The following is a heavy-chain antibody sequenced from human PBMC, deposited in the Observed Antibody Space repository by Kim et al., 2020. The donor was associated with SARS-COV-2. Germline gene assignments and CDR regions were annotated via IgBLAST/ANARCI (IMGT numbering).Heavy chain of an antibody. CDR3: AQYYDILTGPLGWFDP. Sequence: SETLSLTCTVSGGSISSYYWSWIRQPPGKGLEWIGYIYYSGSTNYNPSLMSRVTISVDTSKNQFSVKLSSVTAADTAVYYCAQYYDILTGPLGWFDPWGQGTLVTVSS. D-gene: IGHD3-9*01. CDR1: GGSISSYY. J-gene: IGHJ5*02. CDR2: IYYSGST. V-gene: IGHV4-59*13.